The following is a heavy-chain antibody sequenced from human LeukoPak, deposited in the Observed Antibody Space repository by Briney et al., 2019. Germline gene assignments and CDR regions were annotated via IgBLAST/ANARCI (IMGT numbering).Heavy chain of an antibody. CDR1: GFTFSSYG. Sequence: GGSLRLSCAASGFTFSSYGMHWVRQAPGKGLEWMAVIWCHGSNEYYADSVKGRFTISRDNSKNTLYLQMNSLRAEDTAVYYCARDDGDYGFDYWGQGTLVTVSS. V-gene: IGHV3-33*01. D-gene: IGHD4-17*01. CDR3: ARDDGDYGFDY. J-gene: IGHJ4*02. CDR2: IWCHGSNE.